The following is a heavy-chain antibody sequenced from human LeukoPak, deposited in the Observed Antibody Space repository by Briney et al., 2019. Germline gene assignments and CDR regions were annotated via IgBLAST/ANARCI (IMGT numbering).Heavy chain of an antibody. D-gene: IGHD6-19*01. CDR1: GFTFSDNY. V-gene: IGHV3-11*01. J-gene: IGHJ5*02. CDR3: AKDQFSSGLNWFDP. Sequence: GGSLRLSCAASGFTFSDNYMSWIRQAPGKGLEWVSYISSGGTTIYYADSVKGRFTISRDNSKNTLYLQMNSLRAEDTAVYYCAKDQFSSGLNWFDPWGQGTLVTVSS. CDR2: ISSGGTTI.